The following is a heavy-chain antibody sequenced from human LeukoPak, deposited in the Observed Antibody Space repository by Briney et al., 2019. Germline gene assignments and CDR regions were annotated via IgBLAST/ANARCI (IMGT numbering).Heavy chain of an antibody. CDR1: GFTFSGYA. CDR3: ARTGPYFDY. J-gene: IGHJ4*02. V-gene: IGHV3-30-3*01. Sequence: GGSPRLSCAASGFTFSGYAMHWVRQAPGKGLEWVAVMSYDGSNKYYADSVKGRFTISRDNSKNTLYLQMNSLRAEDTAVYYCARTGPYFDYWGQGTLVTVSS. CDR2: MSYDGSNK.